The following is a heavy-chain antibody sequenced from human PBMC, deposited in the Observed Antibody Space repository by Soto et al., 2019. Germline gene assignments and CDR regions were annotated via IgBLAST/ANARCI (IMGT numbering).Heavy chain of an antibody. CDR1: GYTFRSYD. V-gene: IGHV1-8*01. CDR2: MNPNSGNT. J-gene: IGHJ4*02. D-gene: IGHD6-13*01. CDR3: ARAYSSTWYEEGY. Sequence: QVQLVQSGAEVKKPGASVKVSCKASGYTFRSYDINWVRQATGQGLEWVGWMNPNSGNTGYAQKSPXRXXKPRYTSRATAYMELSSLRSEDTAMYYCARAYSSTWYEEGYWGQGTLVTVSS.